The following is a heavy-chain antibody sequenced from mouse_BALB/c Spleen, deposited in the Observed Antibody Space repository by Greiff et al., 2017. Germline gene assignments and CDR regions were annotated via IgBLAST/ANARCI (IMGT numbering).Heavy chain of an antibody. CDR1: GYAFSSYW. CDR3: ARSPITTDYYAMDY. J-gene: IGHJ4*01. Sequence: QVQLKESGAELVRPGSSVKISCKASGYAFSSYWMNWVKQRPGQGLEWIGQIYPGDGDTNYNGKFKGKATLTADKSSSTAYMQLSSLTSEDSAVYFCARSPITTDYYAMDYWGQGTSVTVSS. D-gene: IGHD1-1*01. V-gene: IGHV1-80*01. CDR2: IYPGDGDT.